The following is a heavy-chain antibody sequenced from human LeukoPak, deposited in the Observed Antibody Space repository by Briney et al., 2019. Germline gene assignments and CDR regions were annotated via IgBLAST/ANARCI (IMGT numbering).Heavy chain of an antibody. CDR3: ARRVTTRPGYYYYMDV. J-gene: IGHJ6*03. V-gene: IGHV4-34*01. Sequence: SETLSLTCAVYGGSFSGYYWSWIRQPPGKGLEWIGEINHSGSTNYNPSLKSRVTISVDTSKNQFSLKLSSVTAADTAVYYCARRVTTRPGYYYYMDVWGKGTTVTISS. CDR2: INHSGST. D-gene: IGHD4-17*01. CDR1: GGSFSGYY.